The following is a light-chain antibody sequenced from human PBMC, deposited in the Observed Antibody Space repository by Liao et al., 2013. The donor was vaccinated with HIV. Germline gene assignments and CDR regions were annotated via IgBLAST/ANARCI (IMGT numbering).Light chain of an antibody. CDR1: KLGDKF. J-gene: IGLJ1*01. Sequence: SYELTQPPSVSVSPGQTASITCSGDKLGDKFACWHQQKPGQSPVLVIYQDTKRPSGIPERFSGSNSGNTATLTISGTQAMDEADYYCQAWDSSTNYVFGTGTQVTVL. CDR2: QDT. V-gene: IGLV3-1*01. CDR3: QAWDSSTNYV.